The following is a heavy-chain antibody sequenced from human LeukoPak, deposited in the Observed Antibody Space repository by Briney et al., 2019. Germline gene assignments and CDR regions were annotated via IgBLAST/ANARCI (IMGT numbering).Heavy chain of an antibody. V-gene: IGHV3-30*03. Sequence: GRSLRLSCAASGFTFSSYGMHWVRQAPGKGLEWVAVISYDGSNKYYADSVKGRFTISRDNSKNTLYLQMNSLRAEDTAVYYCASGRYGDPHFDYWGQGTLVTVSS. CDR1: GFTFSSYG. J-gene: IGHJ4*02. CDR2: ISYDGSNK. D-gene: IGHD4-17*01. CDR3: ASGRYGDPHFDY.